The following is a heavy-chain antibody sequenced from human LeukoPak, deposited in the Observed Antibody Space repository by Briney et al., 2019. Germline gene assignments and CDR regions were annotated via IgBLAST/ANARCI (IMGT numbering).Heavy chain of an antibody. J-gene: IGHJ4*02. CDR1: GGSISSYY. Sequence: PSETLSLTCTVSGGSISSYYWSWIRQPAGKGLEWIGRIYTSGSTNYNPSLKSRVTMSVDTSKNQFSLKLSSVTAEDTAVYYCARVTPAGAWLGYFDYWGQGTLVTVSS. CDR2: IYTSGST. V-gene: IGHV4-4*07. D-gene: IGHD6-19*01. CDR3: ARVTPAGAWLGYFDY.